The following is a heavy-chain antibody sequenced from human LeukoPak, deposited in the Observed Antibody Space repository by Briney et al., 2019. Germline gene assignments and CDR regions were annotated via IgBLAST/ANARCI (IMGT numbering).Heavy chain of an antibody. CDR2: ISYDGSNK. CDR1: GFTVSNWA. Sequence: GGSLRLSCAASGFTVSNWAIHWVRQAPGKGLEWVAAISYDGSNKFYADSVKGRFTISRDNSKNSLDLQMNSLRAEDTAVYYCARGYCSSTSCYNDYRGQGTLVTVSS. D-gene: IGHD2-2*02. J-gene: IGHJ4*02. V-gene: IGHV3-30*04. CDR3: ARGYCSSTSCYNDY.